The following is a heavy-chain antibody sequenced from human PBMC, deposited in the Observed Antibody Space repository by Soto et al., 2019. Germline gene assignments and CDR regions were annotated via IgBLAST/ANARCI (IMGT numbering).Heavy chain of an antibody. Sequence: ASVKVSCKASGYTFTGYYMHWVRQAPGQGLEWMGWINPNSGGTNYAQKFQGWVTMTRDTSISTAYMELSRLRSDDTAVYYCAREGPLGYCSSTSCPEPLAYWGQGTLVTVSS. CDR1: GYTFTGYY. V-gene: IGHV1-2*04. J-gene: IGHJ4*02. D-gene: IGHD2-2*01. CDR2: INPNSGGT. CDR3: AREGPLGYCSSTSCPEPLAY.